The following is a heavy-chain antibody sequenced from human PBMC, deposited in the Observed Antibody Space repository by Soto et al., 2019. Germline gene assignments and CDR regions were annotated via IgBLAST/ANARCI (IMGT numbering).Heavy chain of an antibody. Sequence: QVQLVQSGAEEKKPGASVKVSCKASGYTFTSYAMHWVRQAPGQRLEWMGWIKVGNGNTKYSQKFQGKVTITRDTSASTAYMELSSLRAEDTAVYYCSRSLVYYLPVDSWGQGTLFTVSS. CDR2: IKVGNGNT. CDR1: GYTFTSYA. CDR3: SRSLVYYLPVDS. V-gene: IGHV1-3*05. D-gene: IGHD3-22*01. J-gene: IGHJ4*02.